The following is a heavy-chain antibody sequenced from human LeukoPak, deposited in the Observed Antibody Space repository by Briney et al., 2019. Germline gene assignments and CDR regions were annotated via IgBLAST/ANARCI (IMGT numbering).Heavy chain of an antibody. CDR3: ARANSSTWHYFDD. V-gene: IGHV3-30-3*01. D-gene: IGHD6-13*01. CDR1: GFTFSNYP. Sequence: PGRSLRPSCAASGFTFSNYPMHWVRQAPGKGLEWVAIISYDGNNKYYADSVKGRFIISRDNSKNTVSLQMNSLRVEDAAVYYCARANSSTWHYFDDWGQGTLVTVSS. J-gene: IGHJ4*02. CDR2: ISYDGNNK.